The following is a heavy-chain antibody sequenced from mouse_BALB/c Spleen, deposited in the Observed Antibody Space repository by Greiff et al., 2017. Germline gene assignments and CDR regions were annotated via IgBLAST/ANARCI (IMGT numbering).Heavy chain of an antibody. D-gene: IGHD2-14*01. J-gene: IGHJ4*01. CDR2: INPYNGDT. Sequence: EVQLQQSGPELVKPGASVKISCKASGYSFTGYFMNWVMQSHGKSLEWIGRINPYNGDTFYNQKFKGKATLTVDKSSSTAHMELRSLASEDSAVYYCARWEVRRDYAMDYWGQGTSVTVSS. CDR3: ARWEVRRDYAMDY. V-gene: IGHV1-20*02. CDR1: GYSFTGYF.